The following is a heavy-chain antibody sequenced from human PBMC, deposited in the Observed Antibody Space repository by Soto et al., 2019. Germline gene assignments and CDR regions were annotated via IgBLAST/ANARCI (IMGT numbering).Heavy chain of an antibody. CDR1: GSTFYRHR. CDR3: ARCIQQDYYYGMDV. Sequence: ASVPVSLRASGSTFYRHRISWVRQEPGQGLEWMGRISADNGNTKYAQKFRGRVTMATDTSTSTVYMELRNLRSDDTAVYYCARCIQQDYYYGMDVWGHGTTVTVSS. V-gene: IGHV1-18*04. CDR2: ISADNGNT. J-gene: IGHJ6*02. D-gene: IGHD5-18*01.